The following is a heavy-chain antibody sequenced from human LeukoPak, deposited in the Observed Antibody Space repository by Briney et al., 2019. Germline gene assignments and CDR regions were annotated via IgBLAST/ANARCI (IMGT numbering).Heavy chain of an antibody. Sequence: SETLSLSCTVSAGSNNSYYWSWIRQPPGKGLEWIGYTHPSGNTNYSPSLKSRVTISIDSSRNQFSLKLSSVTAADTAVYFCARKAPKKGWFDPWGQGTLVTVSS. V-gene: IGHV4-4*09. CDR3: ARKAPKKGWFDP. CDR1: AGSNNSYY. J-gene: IGHJ5*02. CDR2: THPSGNT.